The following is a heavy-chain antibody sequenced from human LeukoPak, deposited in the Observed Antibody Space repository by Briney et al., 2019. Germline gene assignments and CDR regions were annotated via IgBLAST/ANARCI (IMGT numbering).Heavy chain of an antibody. CDR2: ISHSGST. D-gene: IGHD3-10*01. V-gene: IGHV4-38-2*01. J-gene: IGHJ4*02. Sequence: TSETLSLTCAVSGYSISSGYYWGWIRQPPGKGLEWIGTISHSGSTYYNPSLKSRVTISIDTSKNQFSLKLSSVTAADTAVYYCARAEFYYGSGSYYDDYWGQGTLVTVSS. CDR3: ARAEFYYGSGSYYDDY. CDR1: GYSISSGYY.